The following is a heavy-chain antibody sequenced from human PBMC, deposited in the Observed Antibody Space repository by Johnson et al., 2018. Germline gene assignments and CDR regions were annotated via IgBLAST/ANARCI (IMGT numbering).Heavy chain of an antibody. CDR3: ARGAVVTEESRRNYYYGMDV. V-gene: IGHV3-48*02. D-gene: IGHD2-21*02. CDR2: ISSSSSTI. CDR1: GFTFSSYA. Sequence: EVQLVESGGGLVQPGGSLRLSCAASGFTFSSYAMSWVRQAPGKGLEWVSSISSSSSTIYYADSVKGRFTISRDNAKNSLDLQMNSLRDEDTAVYYCARGAVVTEESRRNYYYGMDVWGQGTTVTVSS. J-gene: IGHJ6*02.